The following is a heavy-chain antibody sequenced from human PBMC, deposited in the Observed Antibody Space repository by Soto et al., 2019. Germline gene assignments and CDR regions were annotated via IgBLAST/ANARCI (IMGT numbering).Heavy chain of an antibody. V-gene: IGHV2-5*01. CDR2: IYWHDDR. CDR3: AHRNTQSSRNYVIFDF. D-gene: IGHD3-16*01. CDR1: GFSLSSSGAG. Sequence: SGPTLVNPTQTLTLTCNFSGFSLSSSGAGVGWIRQPPGKALEWLALIYWHDDRRYNPSLKSRLAITKDTSKNQVVLTMSNMEPVDTALYYCAHRNTQSSRNYVIFDFGGQGPQVTVSS. J-gene: IGHJ4*02.